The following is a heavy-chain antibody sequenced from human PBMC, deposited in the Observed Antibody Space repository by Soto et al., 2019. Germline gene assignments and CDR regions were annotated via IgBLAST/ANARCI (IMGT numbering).Heavy chain of an antibody. CDR1: GFTFSSYA. V-gene: IGHV3-23*01. Sequence: GGSLRLSCVTSGFTFSSYAMSWFRQVPGKGLQWVSSISGGGGTTYYADSVKGRFTISRDNSKNTLYLQMNSLRAEDTAVYYCASSHALYYYYGMDVWGQGTTVTVSS. J-gene: IGHJ6*02. CDR3: ASSHALYYYYGMDV. D-gene: IGHD2-15*01. CDR2: ISGGGGTT.